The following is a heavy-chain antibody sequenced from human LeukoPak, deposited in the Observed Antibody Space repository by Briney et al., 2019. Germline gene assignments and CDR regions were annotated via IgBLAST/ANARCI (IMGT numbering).Heavy chain of an antibody. CDR2: IIPIFGTA. J-gene: IGHJ4*02. CDR3: ARDTLTFGGGHYFDS. Sequence: SVKVSCKASGGTFSSYAISWVRQAPGQGLEWMGGIIPIFGTANYAQNLQGRVTMTTDTSTSTAYMELRSLRSDDTAVYFCARDTLTFGGGHYFDSWGQGTLVTVSS. CDR1: GGTFSSYA. V-gene: IGHV1-69*05. D-gene: IGHD3-16*01.